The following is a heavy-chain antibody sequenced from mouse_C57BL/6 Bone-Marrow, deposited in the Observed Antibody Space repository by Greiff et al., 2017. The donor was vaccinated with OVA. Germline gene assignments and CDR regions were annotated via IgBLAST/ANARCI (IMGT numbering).Heavy chain of an antibody. CDR2: IYPRSGNT. J-gene: IGHJ2*01. D-gene: IGHD2-12*01. CDR3: ARKALRRNFDY. V-gene: IGHV1-81*01. CDR1: GYTFTSYG. Sequence: QVQLKESGAELARPGASVKLSCKASGYTFTSYGISWVKQRTGQGLEWIGEIYPRSGNTYYNEKFKGKATLTADKSSSTAYRELRSLTSEDSAVYFGARKALRRNFDYWGQGTTLTVSS.